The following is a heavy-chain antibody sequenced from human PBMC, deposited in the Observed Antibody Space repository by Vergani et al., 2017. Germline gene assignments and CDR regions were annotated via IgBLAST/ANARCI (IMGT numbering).Heavy chain of an antibody. CDR2: IYPGDSDT. D-gene: IGHD3-16*02. Sequence: EVQLVPSGAEVKTPGESLTISCKGSGYSFTSYWIGWVRQMPGKGLEWRGIIYPGDSDTTYSPSFQGQVTISADKSISTAYLQWSSLKASDTAMEYCASAEYYDYVWGSYRWGQGTLVTVAA. CDR3: ASAEYYDYVWGSYR. V-gene: IGHV5-51*03. J-gene: IGHJ4*02. CDR1: GYSFTSYW.